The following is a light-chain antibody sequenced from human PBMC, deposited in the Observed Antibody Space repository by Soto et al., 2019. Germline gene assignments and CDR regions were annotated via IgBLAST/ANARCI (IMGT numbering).Light chain of an antibody. Sequence: EIVLTQSPGTLSLSPGEGATLSCRASQSVSNNYLAWYQQIPGQAPRLLIYDAFSRATGIPDRFSGSGSGTDFTLTMSTLEPEDFAVYYCQQNGGCSWTFGQGNKVEIK. J-gene: IGKJ1*01. CDR2: DAF. V-gene: IGKV3-20*01. CDR3: QQNGGCSWT. CDR1: QSVSNNY.